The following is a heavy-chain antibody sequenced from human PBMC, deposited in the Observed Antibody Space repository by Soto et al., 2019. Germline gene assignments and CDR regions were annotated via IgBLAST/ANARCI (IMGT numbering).Heavy chain of an antibody. J-gene: IGHJ6*02. CDR3: ARVGADCSGGSCYYFGDMDV. D-gene: IGHD2-15*01. Sequence: SVKVSCKASGGTFSSYAIIWVRQAPGQGLEWMGGIIPIFGTANYAHKFQGRVTITADESTSTAYMELSSLRSEDTAVYYCARVGADCSGGSCYYFGDMDVWG. CDR1: GGTFSSYA. CDR2: IIPIFGTA. V-gene: IGHV1-69*13.